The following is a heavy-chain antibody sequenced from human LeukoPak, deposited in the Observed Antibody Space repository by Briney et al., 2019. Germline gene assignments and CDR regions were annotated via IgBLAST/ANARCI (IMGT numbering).Heavy chain of an antibody. J-gene: IGHJ4*02. CDR1: GFTFSSYA. V-gene: IGHV3-23*01. Sequence: GGSLRLSCAASGFTFSSYAMSWVRQAPGKGLEWVSAISGSGGSTYYADSVKGRFTHARDNAKHSLYLQLNSLRDEETFVFYKAKTEYDILTGHRRVDYWGQGTLVTVSS. CDR2: ISGSGGST. D-gene: IGHD3-9*01. CDR3: AKTEYDILTGHRRVDY.